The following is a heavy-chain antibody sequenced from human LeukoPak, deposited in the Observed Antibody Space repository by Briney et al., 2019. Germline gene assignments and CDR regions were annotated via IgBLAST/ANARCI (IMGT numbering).Heavy chain of an antibody. CDR1: GFTFGDYA. CDR2: IRSKAYGGTT. J-gene: IGHJ3*02. D-gene: IGHD6-19*01. V-gene: IGHV3-49*03. Sequence: QTGGSLRLSCTASGFTFGDYAMSWFRQAPGKGLEWVGFIRSKAYGGTTEYAASVKGRFTISRDDSKSIAYLQMNSLKTEDTAVYYCTRDPTLYSSGWRIAHLDAFDIWGQGTLVTVSS. CDR3: TRDPTLYSSGWRIAHLDAFDI.